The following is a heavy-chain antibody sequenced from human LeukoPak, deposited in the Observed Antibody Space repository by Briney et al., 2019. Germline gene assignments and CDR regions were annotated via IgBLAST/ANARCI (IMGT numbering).Heavy chain of an antibody. CDR2: INPNSGDK. J-gene: IGHJ4*02. Sequence: GASVKVSCKASGYTLTGYYMHWLRQAPGQGLEWMGWINPNSGDKNYAQKFQGRVTMTRDTSISTAYMELSRLTSDDTAVYYCARNPYEYYFDYWGQGTLVTVSS. V-gene: IGHV1-2*02. CDR1: GYTLTGYY. CDR3: ARNPYEYYFDY. D-gene: IGHD5-12*01.